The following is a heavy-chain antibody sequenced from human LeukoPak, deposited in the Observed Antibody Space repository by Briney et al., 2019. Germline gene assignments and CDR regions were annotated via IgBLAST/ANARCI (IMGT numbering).Heavy chain of an antibody. CDR2: ITTNGGST. J-gene: IGHJ2*01. V-gene: IGHV3-64D*09. D-gene: IGHD4-23*01. CDR1: GFTFSSFT. Sequence: GGSLRLSCSASGFTFSSFTMHWVRQAPGKGLEYVSAITTNGGSTYYADSVKGRFTISRDNSRNTLYLQMTILRAEDTAVYYCARFYGGFANHWHFDLWGRGTLVTVSS. CDR3: ARFYGGFANHWHFDL.